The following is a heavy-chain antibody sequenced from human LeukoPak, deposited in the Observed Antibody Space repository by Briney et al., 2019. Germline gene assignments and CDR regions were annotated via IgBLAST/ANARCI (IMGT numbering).Heavy chain of an antibody. J-gene: IGHJ4*02. D-gene: IGHD3-22*01. CDR1: GYTFTNYE. CDR2: MNPNSEDT. CDR3: GRGLGSYDSSELTWPMISF. V-gene: IGHV1-8*01. Sequence: GASVKVSCKSSGYTFTNYEINWVRQATGQGLEWMGWMNPNSEDTAYAQKFQGRISMTRSTSISTAYMELSSLRSEDTGVYYCGRGLGSYDSSELTWPMISFWGQGTVVTVSS.